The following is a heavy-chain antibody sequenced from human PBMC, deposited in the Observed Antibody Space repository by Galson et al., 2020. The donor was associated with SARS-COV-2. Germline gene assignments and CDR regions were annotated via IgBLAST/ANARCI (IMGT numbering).Heavy chain of an antibody. CDR3: VKDIGDYYDTSGYYGAFDL. D-gene: IGHD3-22*01. CDR1: TFTFEHYA. V-gene: IGHV3-9*01. Sequence: GGSLRLSCAASTFTFEHYAMHWVRQAPGNGLEWVSGINWNSGSIGYADSVKGRFTISRDNANNSLYRQMNSLRAEDTALYYCVKDIGDYYDTSGYYGAFDLWGQGTLVTVS. J-gene: IGHJ3*01. CDR2: INWNSGSI.